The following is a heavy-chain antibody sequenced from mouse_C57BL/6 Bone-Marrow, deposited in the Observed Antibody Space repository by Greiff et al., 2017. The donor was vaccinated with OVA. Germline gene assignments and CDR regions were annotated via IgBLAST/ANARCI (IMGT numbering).Heavy chain of an antibody. D-gene: IGHD1-1*01. CDR2: IDPENGDT. CDR3: TTLVVATDY. Sequence: VQLQQSGAELVRPGASVKLSCTASGFNIKDDYMHWVKQRPEQGLEWIGRIDPENGDTEYASKFQGKATITADTSSNTAYLQLSSLASEDTAVYYCTTLVVATDYWGQGTTLTVSS. J-gene: IGHJ2*01. CDR1: GFNIKDDY. V-gene: IGHV14-4*01.